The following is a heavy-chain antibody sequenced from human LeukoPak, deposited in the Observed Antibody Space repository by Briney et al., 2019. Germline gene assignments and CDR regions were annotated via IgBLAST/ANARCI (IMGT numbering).Heavy chain of an antibody. V-gene: IGHV3-21*01. CDR2: ISSSSSYI. D-gene: IGHD5-12*01. J-gene: IGHJ4*02. Sequence: GGSLRLSCAASGFTFSSYSMNWVRQAPGKGLEWVSSISSSSSYIYYADSVKGRFTISRDNAKNSLYLQMNSLRAEDTAVYYCAAHSGYDYSDYWGQGTLVTVSS. CDR1: GFTFSSYS. CDR3: AAHSGYDYSDY.